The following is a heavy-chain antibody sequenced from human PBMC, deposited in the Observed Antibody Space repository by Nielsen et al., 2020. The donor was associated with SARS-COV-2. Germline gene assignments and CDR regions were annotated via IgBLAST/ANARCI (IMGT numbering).Heavy chain of an antibody. CDR3: AKDIGYLDTRFYFDS. V-gene: IGHV3-9*01. CDR1: GFTFDLYA. CDR2: ISLNGGSA. Sequence: GGSLRLSCAASGFTFDLYAMHWVRQAPGKGLEWVSAISLNGGSAAYVDSVKGRFTISRDNAKNSLFLQMNSLRTEDTAFYYCAKDIGYLDTRFYFDSWGRGTLVTVSS. D-gene: IGHD2-15*01. J-gene: IGHJ4*02.